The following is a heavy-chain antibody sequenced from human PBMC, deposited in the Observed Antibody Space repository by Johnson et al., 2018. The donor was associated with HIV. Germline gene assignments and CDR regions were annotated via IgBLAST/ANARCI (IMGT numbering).Heavy chain of an antibody. V-gene: IGHV3-NL1*01. J-gene: IGHJ3*01. D-gene: IGHD3-3*01. CDR3: ARDHDGL. CDR2: IYSGGST. CDR1: GFTFTTYG. Sequence: QVQLVESGGGVVQPGRSLRLSCAASGFTFTTYGMHWVRQAPGKGLEWVSVIYSGGSTYYADSVKGRFTISRDNSKNTLYLQMNSLRAEDTAVYYCARDHDGLWGQGTMVTVSS.